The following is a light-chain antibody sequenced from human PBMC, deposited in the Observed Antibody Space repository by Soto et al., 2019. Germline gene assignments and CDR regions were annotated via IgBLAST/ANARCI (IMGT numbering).Light chain of an antibody. CDR3: QQYNSYLWT. CDR1: QSISNW. Sequence: DIQMTQSPSTLSASVGDRVTITCRASQSISNWLAWYQQKPGQAPKVLIYDASSLESGVPSRFSGSGSGTEFTLTIRCLQPDDFATYYCQQYNSYLWTFGQGTKVEV. V-gene: IGKV1-5*01. CDR2: DAS. J-gene: IGKJ1*01.